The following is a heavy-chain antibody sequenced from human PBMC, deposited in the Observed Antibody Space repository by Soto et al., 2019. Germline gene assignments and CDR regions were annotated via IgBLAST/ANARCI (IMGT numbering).Heavy chain of an antibody. V-gene: IGHV1-3*01. CDR2: INAGSGNT. J-gene: IGHJ3*02. CDR3: ARDTETLGPRANDALDI. CDR1: GYTFSAYT. Sequence: QAQLVQSGAEMKKPGASVKVSCKAAGYTFSAYTMNWVRQAPGQSLEWMGWINAGSGNTKYSQNLQGRVSITRDTSSSTVNKELTGLKSEDTAVYYWARDTETLGPRANDALDIWGQGTMVTVSS. D-gene: IGHD3-3*02.